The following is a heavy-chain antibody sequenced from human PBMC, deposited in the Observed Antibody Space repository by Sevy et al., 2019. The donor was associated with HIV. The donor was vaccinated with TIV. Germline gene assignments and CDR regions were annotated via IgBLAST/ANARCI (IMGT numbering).Heavy chain of an antibody. D-gene: IGHD4-4*01. CDR3: ARGIQSGAMLSAGYYYGMDV. J-gene: IGHJ6*02. CDR2: IIPIFGTA. V-gene: IGHV1-69*13. CDR1: GGTFSSYA. Sequence: ASVKVSCKASGGTFSSYAISWVRQAPGQGLEWMGGIIPIFGTANYAQKFQGRVTITADESTSTAYMELSSLRSEDTAMYYCARGIQSGAMLSAGYYYGMDVWGQGTTVTVSS.